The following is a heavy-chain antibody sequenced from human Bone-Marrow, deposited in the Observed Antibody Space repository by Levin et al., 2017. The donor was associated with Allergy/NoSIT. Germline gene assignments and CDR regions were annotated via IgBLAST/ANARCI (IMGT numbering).Heavy chain of an antibody. J-gene: IGHJ3*02. CDR3: AKVRRGLDAFDI. CDR2: ISASDDST. Sequence: LSLTCAASGFIFPSSAMSWVRQAPGKGLEWVSSISASDDSTFYTDSVKGRLTISRDNSKNTIYLQMNSLRAEDTAIYYCAKVRRGLDAFDIWGQGTMVTVSS. V-gene: IGHV3-23*01. CDR1: GFIFPSSA. D-gene: IGHD3/OR15-3a*01.